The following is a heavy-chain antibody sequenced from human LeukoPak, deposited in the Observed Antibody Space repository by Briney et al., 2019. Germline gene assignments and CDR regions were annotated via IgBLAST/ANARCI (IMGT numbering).Heavy chain of an antibody. V-gene: IGHV1-8*01. CDR1: GYTFTSYD. CDR2: MNPNSGNT. CDR3: AGSIAAAGTFDY. Sequence: ASVKVSCKASGYTFTSYDINWVRQATGQGLEWMGWMNPNSGNTGYAQKFQGRVTITRNTSISTAYMELSSLRSEDTAVYYCAGSIAAAGTFDYWGQGTLVTVSS. J-gene: IGHJ4*02. D-gene: IGHD6-13*01.